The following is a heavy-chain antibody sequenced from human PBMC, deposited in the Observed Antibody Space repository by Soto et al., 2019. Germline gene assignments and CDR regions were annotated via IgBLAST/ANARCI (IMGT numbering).Heavy chain of an antibody. CDR1: GSFVSSGNYY. CDR3: ARGRPHENSSWAQLDY. CDR2: ITHSAST. Sequence: SETLSLTCPVPGSFVSSGNYYWSWIRQPPGKGLGWIGYITHSASTNYHPSLKSRVTISLDKSKNPFSLNLNFVTAADTAAYYCARGRPHENSSWAQLDYWGQGSLGTV. J-gene: IGHJ4*02. D-gene: IGHD2-15*01. V-gene: IGHV4-61*01.